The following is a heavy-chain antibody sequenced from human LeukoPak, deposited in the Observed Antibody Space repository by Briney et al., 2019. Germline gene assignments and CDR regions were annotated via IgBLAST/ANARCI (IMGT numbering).Heavy chain of an antibody. J-gene: IGHJ6*03. CDR2: ISGSGGST. D-gene: IGHD7-27*01. CDR1: GFTFSSYA. Sequence: GGSLRLSRAASGFTFSSYAMSWVRQAPGKGLEWVSAISGSGGSTYYADSVKGRFTISRDNSKNTLYLQMNSLRAEDTAVYYCAKDQSTGTYYYYYYYMDVWGKGTTVTVSS. V-gene: IGHV3-23*01. CDR3: AKDQSTGTYYYYYYYMDV.